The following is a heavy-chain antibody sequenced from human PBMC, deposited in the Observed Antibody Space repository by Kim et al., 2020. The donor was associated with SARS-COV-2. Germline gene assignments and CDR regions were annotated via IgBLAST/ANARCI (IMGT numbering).Heavy chain of an antibody. D-gene: IGHD4-4*01. CDR3: ARVDSNYFDY. V-gene: IGHV4-39*01. Sequence: SETLSLTCFVSGGSTRSPTYYWGWIRQPPGKGLVWIGNVYYSGNTYYNPSLKSRVTISIDTSKNQFSLNLSSVTAADTAVYYCARVDSNYFDYWGQETLV. J-gene: IGHJ4*02. CDR2: VYYSGNT. CDR1: GGSTRSPTYY.